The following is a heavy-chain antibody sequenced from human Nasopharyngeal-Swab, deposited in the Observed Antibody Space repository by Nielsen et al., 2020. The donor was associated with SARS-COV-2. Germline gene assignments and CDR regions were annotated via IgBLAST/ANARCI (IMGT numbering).Heavy chain of an antibody. CDR2: INPNSGGT. Sequence: ASVKVSCKASGYTFTGYYMHWVRPAPGQGLEWMGRINPNSGGTNYAQKFQGRVTMTRDTSISTAYMELSRLRSDDTAVYYCAREDSYNKNDAFDIWGQGTMVTVSS. CDR1: GYTFTGYY. V-gene: IGHV1-2*06. CDR3: AREDSYNKNDAFDI. D-gene: IGHD5-24*01. J-gene: IGHJ3*02.